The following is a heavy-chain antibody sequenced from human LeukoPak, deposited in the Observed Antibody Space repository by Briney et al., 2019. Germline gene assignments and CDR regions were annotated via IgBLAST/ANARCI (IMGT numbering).Heavy chain of an antibody. CDR2: ISYDGSNK. V-gene: IGHV3-30*18. CDR3: AKDRWYTAMGLFDY. D-gene: IGHD5-18*01. CDR1: GFTLSSKG. Sequence: GGSLRLSCAASGFTLSSKGMHWVSQAPGRGLEWVAVISYDGSNKYYADSVKGRFTVSRDNSKNTLYLQMNSLRAEDTAVYYCAKDRWYTAMGLFDYWGQGTLVSVSS. J-gene: IGHJ4*02.